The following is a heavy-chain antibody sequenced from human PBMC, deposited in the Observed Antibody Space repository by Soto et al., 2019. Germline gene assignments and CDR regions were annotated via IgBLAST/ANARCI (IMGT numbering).Heavy chain of an antibody. D-gene: IGHD3-10*01. CDR1: GGSISSSSYY. V-gene: IGHV4-39*01. Sequence: QLQLQESGPGLVKPSETLSLTCTVSGGSISSSSYYWGWIRQPPGKGLEWIGSIYYSGSTYYNPSLKSRVTISVDTSKNQFSLKLSSVTAADTAVYYCARRTGGYLYYGSGMVDYWGQGTLVTVSS. CDR3: ARRTGGYLYYGSGMVDY. J-gene: IGHJ4*02. CDR2: IYYSGST.